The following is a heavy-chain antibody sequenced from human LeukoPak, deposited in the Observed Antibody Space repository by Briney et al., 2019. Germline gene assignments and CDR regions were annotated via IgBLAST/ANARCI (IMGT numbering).Heavy chain of an antibody. Sequence: GSLRLSCAASGFTFSSYAMSWVRQPPGKGLEWIGYIYYLGSTNYNPSLKSRVTISVDTSKNHFSLRLSSVTAADTAVYYCARNNPNSPTIDYWGQGTLVTVSS. V-gene: IGHV4-59*01. CDR2: IYYLGST. J-gene: IGHJ4*02. CDR3: ARNNPNSPTIDY. CDR1: GFTFSSYA. D-gene: IGHD1-14*01.